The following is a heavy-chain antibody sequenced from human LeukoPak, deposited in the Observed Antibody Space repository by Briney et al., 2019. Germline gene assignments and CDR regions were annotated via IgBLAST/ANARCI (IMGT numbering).Heavy chain of an antibody. CDR3: ARGTLMVRGLEWFDP. CDR2: IYTSGST. Sequence: SETLSLTCTVSGGSISSYYWSWIRQPAGKRLEWIGRIYTSGSTNYNPSLKSRVTMSVDTSKNQFSLKLSSVTAADTAVYYCARGTLMVRGLEWFDPWGQGTLVTVSS. D-gene: IGHD3-10*01. CDR1: GGSISSYY. J-gene: IGHJ5*02. V-gene: IGHV4-4*07.